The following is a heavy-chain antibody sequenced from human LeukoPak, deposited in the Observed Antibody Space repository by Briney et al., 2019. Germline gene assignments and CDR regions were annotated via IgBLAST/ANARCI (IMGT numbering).Heavy chain of an antibody. D-gene: IGHD5-12*01. Sequence: PGGSLRLSCEVSGFSFTSYATTWVRQVPGKGLEWIAYITGTSTTFYYADSVKGRFTISRDNARNSLYLQMNSLTVEDTAVYYCARSLSGYDPLSAFWGHGTRVTVS. V-gene: IGHV3-48*01. CDR2: ITGTSTTF. CDR3: ARSLSGYDPLSAF. CDR1: GFSFTSYA. J-gene: IGHJ4*01.